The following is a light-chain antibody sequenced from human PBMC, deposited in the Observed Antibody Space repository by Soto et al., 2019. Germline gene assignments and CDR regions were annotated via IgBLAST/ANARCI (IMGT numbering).Light chain of an antibody. CDR2: EVS. J-gene: IGLJ1*01. Sequence: QSALTQPPSASGSPGQSVTVSRTGTSSDVGSYNYVSWYQQHPGKAPKLMIYEVSKRPSGVPDRFSGSKSGFTASLTVSGLQAEDEADYYCSSYAGSNNPYVFGTGTKSPS. CDR1: SSDVGSYNY. V-gene: IGLV2-8*01. CDR3: SSYAGSNNPYV.